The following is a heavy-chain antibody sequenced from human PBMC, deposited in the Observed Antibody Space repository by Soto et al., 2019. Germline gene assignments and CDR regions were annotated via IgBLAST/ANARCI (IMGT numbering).Heavy chain of an antibody. V-gene: IGHV3-23*01. CDR3: AKDRALLCPPDGTFAI. CDR1: GFTFSSYA. D-gene: IGHD3-10*01. Sequence: GGSLRLSCAASGFTFSSYAMSWVRQAPGKGLEWVSAISGSGGSTYYADSVKGRFTISRDNSKNTLYLQMNSLRAEDTAVYYCAKDRALLCPPDGTFAIWGQGTMVTVSS. J-gene: IGHJ3*02. CDR2: ISGSGGST.